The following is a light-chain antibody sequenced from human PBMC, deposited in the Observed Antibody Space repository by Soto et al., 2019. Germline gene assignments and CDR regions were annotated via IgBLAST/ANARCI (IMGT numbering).Light chain of an antibody. CDR3: LQDYNYPRT. CDR2: AAS. Sequence: DIQMTQSPSSVSASVGYRFTITCRASQDISSWLAWYQQKPGKAPKLLIYAASFLQSGVPSRFNGSGSGTDFTLTISSLQPEDFASYYCLQDYNYPRTFGQGTKVDNK. J-gene: IGKJ1*01. CDR1: QDISSW. V-gene: IGKV1-12*01.